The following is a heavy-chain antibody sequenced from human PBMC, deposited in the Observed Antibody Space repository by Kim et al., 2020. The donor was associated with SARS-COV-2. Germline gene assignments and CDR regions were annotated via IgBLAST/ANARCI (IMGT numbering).Heavy chain of an antibody. Sequence: GGSLRLSCAASGFTVSSNYMSWVRQAPGKGLEWVSVIYSGGSTYYADSVKGRFTISRHNSKNTLYLQMNSLRAEDTAVYYCARYLLGSGSYDNEGIDPGGMYVWGQGPTVTVSS. CDR3: ARYLLGSGSYDNEGIDPGGMYV. CDR1: GFTVSSNY. D-gene: IGHD3-10*01. V-gene: IGHV3-53*04. CDR2: IYSGGST. J-gene: IGHJ6*02.